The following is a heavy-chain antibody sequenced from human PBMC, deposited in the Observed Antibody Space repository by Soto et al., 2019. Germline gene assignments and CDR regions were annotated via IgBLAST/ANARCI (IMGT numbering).Heavy chain of an antibody. CDR3: ARSSDVRSWFDP. CDR2: IAAFNGNT. V-gene: IGHV1-18*01. J-gene: IGHJ5*02. D-gene: IGHD1-26*01. CDR1: GYSFTGLD. Sequence: QVQLVQSGAEVREPGASVKVSCKASGYSFTGLDINWVRQAPGQGLEWMGWIAAFNGNTHYAQKLQGRVTMTADTSTSTAYMELGSLTSDDTAVYYCARSSDVRSWFDPWGQGTLVTVSS.